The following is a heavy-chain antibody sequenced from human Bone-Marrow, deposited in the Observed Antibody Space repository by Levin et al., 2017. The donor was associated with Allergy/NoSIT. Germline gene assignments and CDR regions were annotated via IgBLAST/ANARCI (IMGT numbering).Heavy chain of an antibody. CDR3: ASGSPTRGTSLEWLLLHY. J-gene: IGHJ4*02. D-gene: IGHD3-3*01. CDR1: GYTFTGYY. CDR2: INPNSGGT. Sequence: GESLKISCKASGYTFTGYYMHWVRQAPGQGLEWMGRINPNSGGTNYAQKFQGRVTMTRDTSISTAYMELSRLRSDDTAVYYCASGSPTRGTSLEWLLLHYWGQGTLVTVSS. V-gene: IGHV1-2*06.